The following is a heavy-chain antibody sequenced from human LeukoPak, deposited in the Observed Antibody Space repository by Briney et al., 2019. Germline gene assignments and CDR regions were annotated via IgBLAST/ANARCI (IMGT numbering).Heavy chain of an antibody. D-gene: IGHD1-14*01. J-gene: IGHJ4*02. CDR1: GGSISSYY. Sequence: PSETLSLTCTVSGGSISSYYWSWIRQPPGKGLEWIGYIYYSGSTNYNPSLKSRVTISVDTSKNQFSLKLSSVTAAATAVYYCARTGIRQGVYYFDYWGQGTLVTVSS. CDR2: IYYSGST. V-gene: IGHV4-59*08. CDR3: ARTGIRQGVYYFDY.